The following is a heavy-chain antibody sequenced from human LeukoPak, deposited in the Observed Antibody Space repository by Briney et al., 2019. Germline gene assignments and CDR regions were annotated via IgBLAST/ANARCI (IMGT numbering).Heavy chain of an antibody. CDR2: ISGGGGST. J-gene: IGHJ4*02. CDR1: GFTFSSYA. CDR3: AKGRGGSYYAALDY. Sequence: GGSLRLFCAASGFTFSSYAMSWVRQAPGKGLEWVSTISGGGGSTYYADSVKGRFTISRDNSKNTLYLQMNSLRAEDTAVYYCAKGRGGSYYAALDYWGQGTLVTVSS. D-gene: IGHD1-26*01. V-gene: IGHV3-23*01.